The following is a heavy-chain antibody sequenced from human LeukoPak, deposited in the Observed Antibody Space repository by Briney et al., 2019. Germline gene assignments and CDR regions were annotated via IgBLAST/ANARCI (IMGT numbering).Heavy chain of an antibody. V-gene: IGHV4-39*01. J-gene: IGHJ4*02. CDR3: AGRIRGVFDY. D-gene: IGHD2-8*01. CDR2: IYYSGST. CDR1: GGPISSSSYY. Sequence: SEPLSLTCTVSGGPISSSSYYWGRIRQPPGKGLEWIESIYYSGSTYYNPSLQSRVTITQDPSNNEFSQKQSSVHAHATALLDCAGRIRGVFDYWGQGTLVTVS.